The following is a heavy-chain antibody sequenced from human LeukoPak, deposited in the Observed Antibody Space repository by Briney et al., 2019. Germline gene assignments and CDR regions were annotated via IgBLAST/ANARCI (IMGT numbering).Heavy chain of an antibody. Sequence: PGGSLRLSCAASGFTFSSYGMSWVRQAPGKGLEWVSAISGSGGSTYYADSVKGRFTISRDNSKNTLYLQMNSLRAEDTAVYYCAKDLSSIVVVISQHWGQGTLVTVSS. CDR2: ISGSGGST. V-gene: IGHV3-23*01. CDR3: AKDLSSIVVVISQH. CDR1: GFTFSSYG. J-gene: IGHJ1*01. D-gene: IGHD3-22*01.